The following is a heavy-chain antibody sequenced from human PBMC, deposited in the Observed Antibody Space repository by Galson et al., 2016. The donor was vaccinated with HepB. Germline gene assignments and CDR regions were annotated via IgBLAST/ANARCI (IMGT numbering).Heavy chain of an antibody. Sequence: TLSLTCTVSGASISNGGHYWSWIRQHPGKDLEWIRYMDYRGNTYYNPSLKSRLTLSVDTSQNQFSLKVNFVTAADTAVYYCARGVGCSGGSCYQPFDYWGQGALVAVSS. V-gene: IGHV4-31*03. CDR2: MDYRGNT. CDR1: GASISNGGHY. J-gene: IGHJ4*02. CDR3: ARGVGCSGGSCYQPFDY. D-gene: IGHD2-15*01.